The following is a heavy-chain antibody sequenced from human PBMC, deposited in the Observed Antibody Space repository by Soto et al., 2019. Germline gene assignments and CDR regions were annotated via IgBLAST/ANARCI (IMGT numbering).Heavy chain of an antibody. CDR1: GFTFSSYA. CDR2: ISYDGSNK. CDR3: ARGNSSAYYYYGMDV. D-gene: IGHD6-13*01. V-gene: IGHV3-30-3*01. J-gene: IGHJ6*02. Sequence: SLRLSCAASGFTFSSYAMHWVRQAPGKGLEWVAVISYDGSNKYYADSVKGRFTISRDNSKNTLYLQMNSLRAEDTAVYYCARGNSSAYYYYGMDVWGQGTTVTVS.